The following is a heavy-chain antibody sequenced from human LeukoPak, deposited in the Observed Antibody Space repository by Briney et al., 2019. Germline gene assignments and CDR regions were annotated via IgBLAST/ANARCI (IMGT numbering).Heavy chain of an antibody. CDR1: GFTFSSYG. D-gene: IGHD1-1*01. CDR3: ARDSGVRTDY. Sequence: GRSLRLSCAASGFTFSSYGMHWVRQAPGKGLEWVAVIWYDGSSKYYADSVKGRFTISRDNSKNTLYLQMNSLRAEDTAVYYCARDSGVRTDYWGQGTLVTVSS. V-gene: IGHV3-33*01. J-gene: IGHJ4*02. CDR2: IWYDGSSK.